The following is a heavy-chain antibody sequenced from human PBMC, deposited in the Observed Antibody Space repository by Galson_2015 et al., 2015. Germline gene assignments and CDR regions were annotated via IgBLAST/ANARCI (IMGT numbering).Heavy chain of an antibody. CDR2: ISGSGGTT. D-gene: IGHD3-10*01. J-gene: IGHJ3*02. V-gene: IGHV3-23*01. CDR3: AKDSLAYYYGSCADRDAFDI. Sequence: SLRLSCAASKFTFSNFAINWVRQAPGKGLEWVSAISGSGGTTYYADSVKGRFTISRDNSKNTLYLQMNSLRAEDTAIYYCAKDSLAYYYGSCADRDAFDISGQGTMVTVSS. CDR1: KFTFSNFA.